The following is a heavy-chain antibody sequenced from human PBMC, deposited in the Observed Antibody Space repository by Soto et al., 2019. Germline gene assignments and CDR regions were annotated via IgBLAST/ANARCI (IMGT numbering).Heavy chain of an antibody. CDR2: INHSGST. D-gene: IGHD6-19*01. CDR3: ARGAGYSSGWSYYYYYGMDV. J-gene: IGHJ6*02. CDR1: GGSFSGYY. Sequence: SLTCAVYGGSFSGYYWSWIRQPPGKGLEWIGEINHSGSTNYNPSLKSRVTISVDTSKNQFSLKLSSVTAADTAVYYCARGAGYSSGWSYYYYYGMDVWGQGTTVTVSS. V-gene: IGHV4-34*01.